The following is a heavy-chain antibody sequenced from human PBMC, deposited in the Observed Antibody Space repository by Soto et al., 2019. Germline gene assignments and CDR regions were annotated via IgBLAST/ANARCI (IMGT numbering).Heavy chain of an antibody. J-gene: IGHJ5*02. CDR3: AHIQWRLGELGAIDP. V-gene: IGHV2-5*02. CDR1: GFSFSTSGVG. D-gene: IGHD3-16*01. CDR2: IYWDDDK. Sequence: QITLKESGPTLVKPTQTLTLTCTFSGFSFSTSGVGVGWIRQPPGKALEWLALIYWDDDKRYSPSLKSRLTNXXDXSXXQVVLTMTNMDPVDTATYYCAHIQWRLGELGAIDPWGQGTLVTVSS.